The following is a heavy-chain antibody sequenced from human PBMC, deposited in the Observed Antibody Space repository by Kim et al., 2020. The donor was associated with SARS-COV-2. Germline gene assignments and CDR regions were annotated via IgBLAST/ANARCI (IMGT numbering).Heavy chain of an antibody. V-gene: IGHV3-30*07. CDR3: ARGADYYDSSGYLDY. D-gene: IGHD3-22*01. J-gene: IGHJ4*02. Sequence: DSVKGRFTISRDNSENTLYLQMNSLTAEDTAVYYCARGADYYDSSGYLDYWGQGTLVTVSS.